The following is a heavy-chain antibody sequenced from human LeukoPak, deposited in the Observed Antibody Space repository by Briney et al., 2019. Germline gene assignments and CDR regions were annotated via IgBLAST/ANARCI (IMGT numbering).Heavy chain of an antibody. J-gene: IGHJ3*02. CDR1: GYSFTSYW. CDR3: ARTPPPYYDILTGYYFYAFDI. D-gene: IGHD3-9*01. CDR2: IYPGDSDT. V-gene: IGHV5-51*01. Sequence: GESLKISCKVSGYSFTSYWIGWVRQMPGKGLEWMGIIYPGDSDTRYSPSFQGQVTISADKSISTAYLQWSSLKASDTAMYYCARTPPPYYDILTGYYFYAFDIWGQGTMVTVSS.